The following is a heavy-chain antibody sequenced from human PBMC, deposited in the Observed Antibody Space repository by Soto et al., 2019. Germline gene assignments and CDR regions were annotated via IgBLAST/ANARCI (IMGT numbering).Heavy chain of an antibody. CDR1: GYTFTSYD. V-gene: IGHV1-8*01. CDR2: MNPNSGNT. Sequence: GASVKVSCKASGYTFTSYDINWVRQATGQGLEWMGWMNPNSGNTGYAQKFQGRVTMTRNTSISTAYMELSSLRSEDTAVYYCARIFSGTSCYWCDYYYYYMDVWGKGTTVTVSS. J-gene: IGHJ6*03. D-gene: IGHD2-2*01. CDR3: ARIFSGTSCYWCDYYYYYMDV.